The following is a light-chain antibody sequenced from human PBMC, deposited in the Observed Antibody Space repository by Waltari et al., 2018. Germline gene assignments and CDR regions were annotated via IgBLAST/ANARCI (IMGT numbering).Light chain of an antibody. J-gene: IGLJ2*01. V-gene: IGLV2-11*01. Sequence: QSALTQPRSVSGSPGQSVTISCTGTSSDVAAFDYVSWYQHYPGKAPKLMIEDVNKRPSGVPDRFSGSKSGNTASLTISGLQAEDEAVYYCCSYAGTYILIFGGGTKLTVL. CDR3: CSYAGTYILI. CDR2: DVN. CDR1: SSDVAAFDY.